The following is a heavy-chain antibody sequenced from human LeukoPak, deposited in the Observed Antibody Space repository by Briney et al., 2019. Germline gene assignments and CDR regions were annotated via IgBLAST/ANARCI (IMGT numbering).Heavy chain of an antibody. CDR2: ISSSGNNM. D-gene: IGHD2-15*01. Sequence: GGSLRLSCAASGFTFSSYEMNWVRQAPGKGLEWVSHISSSGNNMYYADSVKGRFTIARDNAKNSLYLQMNSLRAEDTAVYYWARESVRFCSGGTCYSRRAFDYWGQGTLVTVSS. J-gene: IGHJ4*02. CDR3: ARESVRFCSGGTCYSRRAFDY. CDR1: GFTFSSYE. V-gene: IGHV3-48*03.